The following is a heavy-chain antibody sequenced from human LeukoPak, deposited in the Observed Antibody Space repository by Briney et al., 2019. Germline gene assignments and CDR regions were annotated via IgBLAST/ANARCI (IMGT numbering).Heavy chain of an antibody. V-gene: IGHV3-7*01. J-gene: IGHJ4*02. D-gene: IGHD7-27*01. Sequence: GGSLRLSCAASGFTFNSYGIHWVRQAPGKGLEWVANINQDGNEKYFVDSVKGRFTISRDNAKNSLYLQMNNLRAEDTAVYYCARCDWGSVDYWGQGTLVTVSS. CDR3: ARCDWGSVDY. CDR1: GFTFNSYG. CDR2: INQDGNEK.